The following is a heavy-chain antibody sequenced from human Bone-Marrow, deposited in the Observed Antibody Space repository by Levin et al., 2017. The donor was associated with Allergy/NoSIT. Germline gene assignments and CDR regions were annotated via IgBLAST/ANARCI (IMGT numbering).Heavy chain of an antibody. J-gene: IGHJ2*01. D-gene: IGHD6-13*01. Sequence: ESLKISCTVSGGSISSYYWSWIRQPPGKGLEWIGYIYYSGSTNYNPSLKSRVTISVDTSKNQFSLKLSSVTAADTAVYYCARDRRIAAAGKRAYWYFDLWGRGTLVTVSS. CDR3: ARDRRIAAAGKRAYWYFDL. V-gene: IGHV4-59*01. CDR2: IYYSGST. CDR1: GGSISSYY.